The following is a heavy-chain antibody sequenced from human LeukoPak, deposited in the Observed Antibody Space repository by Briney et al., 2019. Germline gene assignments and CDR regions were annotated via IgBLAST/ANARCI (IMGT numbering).Heavy chain of an antibody. CDR1: GFTFSSYA. J-gene: IGHJ2*01. V-gene: IGHV3-30-3*01. CDR2: ISYDGSNK. Sequence: GGSLRLSCAASGFTFSSYAMHWVRQVPGKGLEWVAVISYDGSNKYYADSVKGRFTISRDNSKNTLYLQMNSLRAEDTAVYYCARCLSGSYWYFDLWGRGTLVTVSS. D-gene: IGHD1-26*01. CDR3: ARCLSGSYWYFDL.